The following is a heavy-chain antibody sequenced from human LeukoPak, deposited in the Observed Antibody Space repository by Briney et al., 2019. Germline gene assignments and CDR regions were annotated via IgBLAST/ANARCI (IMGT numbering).Heavy chain of an antibody. CDR2: IWYDGSNK. V-gene: IGHV3-33*06. J-gene: IGHJ4*02. CDR3: AKDGRPYSSSWYEGYYFDY. CDR1: GFTFSRYG. D-gene: IGHD6-13*01. Sequence: GGSLRLSCSASGFTFSRYGMHWVRQAPGKGVEWVAVIWYDGSNKYYADSVKGRFTISRGNSKNTLYMQMNSLRAEDAAVYYCAKDGRPYSSSWYEGYYFDYWGQGTLVTVSS.